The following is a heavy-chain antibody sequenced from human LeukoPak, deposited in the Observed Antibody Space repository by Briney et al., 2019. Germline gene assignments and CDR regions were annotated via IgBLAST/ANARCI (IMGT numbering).Heavy chain of an antibody. CDR1: GFTVSSNY. CDR2: IYSGGST. CDR3: AGSHPPGLKTGTPFDY. Sequence: PGGSLRLSCAASGFTVSSNYMSWVRQAPGKGLEWVSVIYSGGSTYYADSVKGRFTISRDNSKNTLYLQMNSLRAEDTAVYYCAGSHPPGLKTGTPFDYWGQGTLVTVSS. D-gene: IGHD1-7*01. V-gene: IGHV3-53*05. J-gene: IGHJ4*02.